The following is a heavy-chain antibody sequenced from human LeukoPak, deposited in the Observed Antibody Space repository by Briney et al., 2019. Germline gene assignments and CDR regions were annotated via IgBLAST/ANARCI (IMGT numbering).Heavy chain of an antibody. V-gene: IGHV5-51*01. D-gene: IGHD3-9*01. CDR1: GYSFTSPW. J-gene: IGHJ5*02. Sequence: GESLKISCKGSGYSFTSPWIGWVRQMPGKGLEWMGIILPGDSDTRYSPSFQGQVTISVDKSISTAYLQWSSLRASDTAIYYCARQNYDSMTGPNWFDPWGQGTLVTVSP. CDR2: ILPGDSDT. CDR3: ARQNYDSMTGPNWFDP.